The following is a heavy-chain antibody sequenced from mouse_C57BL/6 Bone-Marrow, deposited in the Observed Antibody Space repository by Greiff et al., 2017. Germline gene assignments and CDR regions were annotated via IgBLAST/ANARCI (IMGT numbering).Heavy chain of an antibody. J-gene: IGHJ2*01. V-gene: IGHV3-5*01. CDR2: IYYSGTI. CDR1: GISITTGNYR. CDR3: ARDPHYYRGYCFDY. Sequence: EVKLVESGPGLVKPSQTVFLTCTVTGISITTGNYRWSWIRQFPGNKLEWIGYIYYSGTITYNPSLTSRTTITRDTPKNQFFLEMNSLTAEDTATYYSARDPHYYRGYCFDYWGQGTTLTVSS. D-gene: IGHD1-2*01.